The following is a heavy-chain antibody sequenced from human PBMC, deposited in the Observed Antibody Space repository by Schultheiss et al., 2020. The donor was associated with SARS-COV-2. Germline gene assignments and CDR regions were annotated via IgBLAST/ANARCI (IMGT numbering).Heavy chain of an antibody. J-gene: IGHJ4*02. D-gene: IGHD5-12*01. V-gene: IGHV4-59*12. CDR1: GGSISSYY. Sequence: SETLSLTCTVSGGSISSYYWSWIRQPPGKGLEWIGYIYYSGSTNYNPSLKSRVTISVDTSKNQFSLKLSSVTAADTAVYYCARASGYDYYFDYWGQGTLVIVSS. CDR3: ARASGYDYYFDY. CDR2: IYYSGST.